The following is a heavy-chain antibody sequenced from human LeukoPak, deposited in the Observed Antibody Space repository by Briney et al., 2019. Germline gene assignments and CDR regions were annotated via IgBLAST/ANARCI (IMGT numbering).Heavy chain of an antibody. Sequence: GGSLRLSCAASGFTFSSYSMNWVRQAPGKGLEWVSSISSSSSYIYYADSVKGRFTISRDNTKHSLFLQMNSLRAEDTAVYYCAREKGDPHGMDVWGQGTTVTVSS. D-gene: IGHD3-16*01. J-gene: IGHJ6*02. CDR3: AREKGDPHGMDV. V-gene: IGHV3-21*01. CDR1: GFTFSSYS. CDR2: ISSSSSYI.